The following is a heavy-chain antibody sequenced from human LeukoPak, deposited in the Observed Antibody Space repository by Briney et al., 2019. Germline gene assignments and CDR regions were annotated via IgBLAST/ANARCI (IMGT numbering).Heavy chain of an antibody. Sequence: SVKVSCKASGGTFSSYAISWVRQAPGQGLEWIGRIIPIFGTANYAQKFQGRVTITTDESTSTAYMELSSLRSEDTAVYYCARDQLDGYSDYWGQGTLVTVSS. CDR2: IIPIFGTA. V-gene: IGHV1-69*05. CDR1: GGTFSSYA. D-gene: IGHD5-24*01. CDR3: ARDQLDGYSDY. J-gene: IGHJ4*02.